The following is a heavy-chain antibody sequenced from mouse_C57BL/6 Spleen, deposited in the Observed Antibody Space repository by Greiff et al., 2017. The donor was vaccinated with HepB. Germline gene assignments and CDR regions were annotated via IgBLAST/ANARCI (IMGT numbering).Heavy chain of an antibody. D-gene: IGHD2-4*01. Sequence: VKLMESGPGLVQPSQSLSITCTVSGFSLTSYGVHWVRQSPGKGLEWLGVIWRGGSTDYNAAFMSRLSITKDNSKSQVFFKMNSLQADDTAIYYCAKADYEDYAMDYWGQGTSVTVSS. CDR1: GFSLTSYG. V-gene: IGHV2-5*01. CDR2: IWRGGST. J-gene: IGHJ4*01. CDR3: AKADYEDYAMDY.